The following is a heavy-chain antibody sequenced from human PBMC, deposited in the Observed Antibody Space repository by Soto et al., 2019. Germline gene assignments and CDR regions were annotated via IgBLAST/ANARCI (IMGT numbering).Heavy chain of an antibody. CDR3: AKEGQITMVRGDTYYYYMDV. D-gene: IGHD3-10*01. CDR1: GFTFSSYG. V-gene: IGHV3-30*18. Sequence: HPGGSLRLSCAASGFTFSSYGMHWVRQAPGKGLEWVAVISYDGSNKYYADSVKGRFTISRDNSKNTLYLQMNSLRAEDTAVYYCAKEGQITMVRGDTYYYYMDVWGKGTTVTVSS. J-gene: IGHJ6*03. CDR2: ISYDGSNK.